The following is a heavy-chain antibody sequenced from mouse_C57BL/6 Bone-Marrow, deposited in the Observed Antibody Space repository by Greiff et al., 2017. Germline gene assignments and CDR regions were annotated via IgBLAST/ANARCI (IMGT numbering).Heavy chain of an antibody. CDR1: GYTFTDYE. CDR3: TRHSNSSMDY. CDR2: IDPETGGT. Sequence: VQLQQSGAELVRPGASVTLSCKASGYTFTDYEMHWVKQTPVHGLEWIGAIDPETGGTAYNQKFKGKAILTADKSSSTAYMELRSLTSEDSAVYYCTRHSNSSMDYWGQGTSVTVSS. D-gene: IGHD2-5*01. V-gene: IGHV1-15*01. J-gene: IGHJ4*01.